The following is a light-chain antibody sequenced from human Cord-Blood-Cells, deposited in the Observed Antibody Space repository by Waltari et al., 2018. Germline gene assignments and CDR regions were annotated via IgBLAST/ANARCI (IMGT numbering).Light chain of an antibody. CDR2: DVS. Sequence: QSALTQPASVSGSPGQSTTISCTGTSSHVGRYNYVSWYQQHPGKAPKLMIYDVSNRPSGFSNRFSGSKSGNTASLTISGLQAEDEADYYCSSYTSSSTLVFGGGTKLTVL. CDR3: SSYTSSSTLV. CDR1: SSHVGRYNY. J-gene: IGLJ2*01. V-gene: IGLV2-14*01.